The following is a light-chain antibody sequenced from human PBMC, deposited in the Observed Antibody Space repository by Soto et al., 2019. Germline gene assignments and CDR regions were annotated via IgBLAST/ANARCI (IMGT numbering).Light chain of an antibody. Sequence: DIQMTQSPSSVPAPVGDRVTITCRASQGVGSWLAWYQQKPGKAPKLLIFAASSLQSGVPSRFSGSGSGTDFTLTISSLQPEDVASYYCQQANSFPWTFGQGTEVEIK. V-gene: IGKV1-12*01. CDR3: QQANSFPWT. CDR2: AAS. CDR1: QGVGSW. J-gene: IGKJ1*01.